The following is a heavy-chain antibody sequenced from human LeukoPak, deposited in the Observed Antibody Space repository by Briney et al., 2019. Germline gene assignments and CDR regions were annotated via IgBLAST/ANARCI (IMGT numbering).Heavy chain of an antibody. D-gene: IGHD5-18*01. CDR1: GGTISSYY. V-gene: IGHV4-59*01. Sequence: PSETRSLTCTVAGGTISSYYWSWIRQPPGKRLGWIGYIYYSVSTNYNPSLKGRVTISEETSKNQFSLKLSSVTAADTAVYYCARDHDTGNAFDIWGQGTMVTVSS. J-gene: IGHJ3*02. CDR2: IYYSVST. CDR3: ARDHDTGNAFDI.